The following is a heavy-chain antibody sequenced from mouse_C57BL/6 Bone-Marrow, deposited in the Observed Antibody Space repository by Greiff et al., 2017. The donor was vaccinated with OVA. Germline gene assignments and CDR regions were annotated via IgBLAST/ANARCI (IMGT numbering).Heavy chain of an antibody. J-gene: IGHJ1*03. CDR1: GYTFTSYW. CDR3: ARIIYYDYDEWYFDV. D-gene: IGHD2-4*01. V-gene: IGHV1-64*01. CDR2: IHPNSGST. Sequence: VQLQQPGAELVKPGASVKLSCKASGYTFTSYWMHWVKQRPGQGLEWIGMIHPNSGSTNYNEKFKSKATLTVDKSSSTAYMQLSSLTSEDSAVYDGARIIYYDYDEWYFDVWGTGTTVTVSS.